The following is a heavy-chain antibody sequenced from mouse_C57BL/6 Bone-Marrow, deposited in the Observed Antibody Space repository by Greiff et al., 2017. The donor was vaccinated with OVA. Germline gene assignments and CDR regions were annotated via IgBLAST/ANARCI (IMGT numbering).Heavy chain of an antibody. J-gene: IGHJ2*01. CDR1: GYTFTGYG. D-gene: IGHD4-1*01. V-gene: IGHV1-81*01. CDR3: ASRGTGTDN. Sequence: LQESGAELARPGASVKLSCKASGYTFTGYGISWVKQRTGQGLEWIGEIYPRSGNTYYNEKFKGKATLTADKSSSTAYMELRGLTAEDCAVYFCASRGTGTDNWGQGTTLTVSS. CDR2: IYPRSGNT.